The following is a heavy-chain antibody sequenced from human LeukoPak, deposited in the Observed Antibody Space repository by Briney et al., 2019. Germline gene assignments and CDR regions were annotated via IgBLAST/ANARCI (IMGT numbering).Heavy chain of an antibody. V-gene: IGHV4-59*01. CDR2: IYYSGST. J-gene: IGHJ5*02. CDR3: AREARELSGWINWCDP. Sequence: PSETLSLTCTVSGGSISSYYWSWIRQPPGKGLEWIGYIYYSGSTNYNPSLKSRVTISVDTSKNQFSLKLSSVTAADTAVYYCAREARELSGWINWCDPWRQGTLVTVSS. D-gene: IGHD6-19*01. CDR1: GGSISSYY.